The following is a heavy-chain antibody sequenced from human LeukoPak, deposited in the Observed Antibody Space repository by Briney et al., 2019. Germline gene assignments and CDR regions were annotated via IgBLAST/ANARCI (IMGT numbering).Heavy chain of an antibody. J-gene: IGHJ4*02. CDR3: ARGVMAARLYYFDY. CDR1: GFSFGSHP. D-gene: IGHD2-21*01. Sequence: LAGGSLRLSCAASGFSFGSHPMNWVRQAPGKGLEWVSGITGSGDYTYYIDSVQGRFTNSRDNSKNMLFLQMNSLRAEDTAVYYCARGVMAARLYYFDYWGRGILVTVSS. CDR2: ITGSGDYT. V-gene: IGHV3-23*01.